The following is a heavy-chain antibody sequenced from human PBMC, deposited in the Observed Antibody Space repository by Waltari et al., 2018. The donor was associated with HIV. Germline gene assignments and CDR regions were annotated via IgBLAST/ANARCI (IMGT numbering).Heavy chain of an antibody. Sequence: QMQLVQSGAEVKKTGSSVKVSCKASGYTFTYRYLHWVRQAPGQALEWMGWITPFNGNTNYAQKFQDRVTITRDRSMSTVYMELSSLRSEDTAMYYCATCGGDCPEGWFDPWGQGTLVTVSS. V-gene: IGHV1-45*02. CDR3: ATCGGDCPEGWFDP. CDR1: GYTFTYRY. CDR2: ITPFNGNT. D-gene: IGHD2-21*02. J-gene: IGHJ5*02.